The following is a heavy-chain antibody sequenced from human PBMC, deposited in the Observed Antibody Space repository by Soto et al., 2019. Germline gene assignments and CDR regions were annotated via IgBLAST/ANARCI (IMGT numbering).Heavy chain of an antibody. CDR2: IWYDGSNK. J-gene: IGHJ3*02. V-gene: IGHV3-33*01. CDR3: AREGVGATADAFDI. Sequence: GGSLRLSCAAPGFTFSSYGMHWVRQAPGKGLEWVAVIWYDGSNKYYADSVKGRFTISRDNSKNTLYLQMNSLRAEDTAVYYCAREGVGATADAFDIWGQGTMVTVSS. CDR1: GFTFSSYG. D-gene: IGHD1-26*01.